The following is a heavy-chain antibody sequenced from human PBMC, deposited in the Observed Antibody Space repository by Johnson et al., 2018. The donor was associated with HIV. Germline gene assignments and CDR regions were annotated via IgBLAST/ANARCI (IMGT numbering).Heavy chain of an antibody. V-gene: IGHV3-11*04. D-gene: IGHD2-15*01. CDR1: GFTFSDYY. CDR2: ISSSGSTI. J-gene: IGHJ3*01. Sequence: QVQLVESGGGLVKPGGSLRLSCAASGFTFSDYYMSWIRQAPGKGLEWVSYISSSGSTIYYADSVKGRFTISRDNSKNKLYLQMNSLRPEDTAVYYCARSGRPLVVVTAYDAFDVWGQGTMVTVSS. CDR3: ARSGRPLVVVTAYDAFDV.